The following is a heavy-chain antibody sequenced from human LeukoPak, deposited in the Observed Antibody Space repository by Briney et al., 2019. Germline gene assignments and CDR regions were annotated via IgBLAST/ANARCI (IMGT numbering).Heavy chain of an antibody. Sequence: GGSLRLSCAASGFTVSSNYMSWVRQAPGKGLEWVSVIYSGGSTYYADSVKGRFTISRDNSKNTLYLQMNSLRAEDTAVCYCARAEQLWSLFDYWGQGTLVTVSS. CDR3: ARAEQLWSLFDY. CDR2: IYSGGST. V-gene: IGHV3-66*01. CDR1: GFTVSSNY. J-gene: IGHJ4*02. D-gene: IGHD5-18*01.